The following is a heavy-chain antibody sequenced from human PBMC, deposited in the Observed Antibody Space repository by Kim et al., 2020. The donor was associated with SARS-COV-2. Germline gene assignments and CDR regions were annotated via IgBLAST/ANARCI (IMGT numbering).Heavy chain of an antibody. CDR2: IRTKPRGYTT. V-gene: IGHV3-72*01. D-gene: IGHD3-22*01. J-gene: IGHJ4*01. CDR3: ASEYYDSRAYYYFDY. CDR1: GFTFSDHY. Sequence: GGSLRLSCVASGFTFSDHYMDWLRQAPGKGLEWVGRIRTKPRGYTTHYAASVTGRFTISRDDSKSSLYLQMNSLKIEDTAVYYCASEYYDSRAYYYFDY.